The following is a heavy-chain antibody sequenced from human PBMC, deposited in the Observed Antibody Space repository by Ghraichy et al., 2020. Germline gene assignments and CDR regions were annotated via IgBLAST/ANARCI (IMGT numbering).Heavy chain of an antibody. CDR3: ARGRFIARSWYP. J-gene: IGHJ4*02. CDR1: GGSFSGYY. Sequence: SETLSLTCAVYGGSFSGYYWSWIRQPPGKGLEWIGEINHSGSTNYNPSLKSRVTISVDTSKNQFSLKLSSVTAADTAVYYCARGRFIARSWYPWGQGTLVTVSS. CDR2: INHSGST. D-gene: IGHD6-13*01. V-gene: IGHV4-34*01.